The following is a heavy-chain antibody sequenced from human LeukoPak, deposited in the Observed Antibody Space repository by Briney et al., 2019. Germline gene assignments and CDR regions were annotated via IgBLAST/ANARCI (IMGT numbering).Heavy chain of an antibody. CDR1: GYTFTSYG. J-gene: IGHJ4*02. CDR3: ARDLNRDDYGDYGGY. V-gene: IGHV1-18*01. CDR2: ISAYNGNT. D-gene: IGHD4-17*01. Sequence: GASVKVSCKASGYTFTSYGISWVRQAPGQGLEWMGWISAYNGNTNYAQKLQGRVTMTTDTSTSTAYMELRSLRSDDTAVYYCARDLNRDDYGDYGGYWGQGTLVTVSS.